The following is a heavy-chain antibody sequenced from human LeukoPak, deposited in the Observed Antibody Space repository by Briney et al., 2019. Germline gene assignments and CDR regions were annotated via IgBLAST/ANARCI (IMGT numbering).Heavy chain of an antibody. CDR1: GGSFGGYY. D-gene: IGHD5-12*01. CDR2: INHSGST. V-gene: IGHV4-34*01. CDR3: ASTGGIVATISGRYYFDY. J-gene: IGHJ4*02. Sequence: SETLSLTCAVYGGSFGGYYWSWIRQPPGKGLEWIGEINHSGSTNYNPSLKSRVTISVDTSKNQFSLKLSSVTAADTAVYYCASTGGIVATISGRYYFDYWGQGTLVTVSS.